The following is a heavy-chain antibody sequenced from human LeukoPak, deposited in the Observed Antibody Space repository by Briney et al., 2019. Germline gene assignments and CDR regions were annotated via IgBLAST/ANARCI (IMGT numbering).Heavy chain of an antibody. CDR1: GYTFTSYD. V-gene: IGHV1-18*01. Sequence: ASVKVSCKASGYTFTSYDISWVRQAPGQGLELMGWISAYNGNTNYAQKLQGRVTMTTDTSTSTAYMELRSLRSDDTAVYYCARWDYYYYYMDVWGKGTTVTVSS. CDR2: ISAYNGNT. J-gene: IGHJ6*03. CDR3: ARWDYYYYYMDV.